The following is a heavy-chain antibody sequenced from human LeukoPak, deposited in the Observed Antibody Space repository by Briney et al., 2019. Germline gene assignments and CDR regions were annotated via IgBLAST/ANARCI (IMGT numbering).Heavy chain of an antibody. D-gene: IGHD6-13*01. Sequence: PGGSLRLSCAAPGFTFSSYSMNWVRQAPGKGLEWVSSISSSSSYIYYADSVKGRFTISRDNAKNSLYLQMNSLRAEDTAVYYCARRRSSSWPVFDYWGQGTLVTVSS. V-gene: IGHV3-21*01. CDR2: ISSSSSYI. CDR1: GFTFSSYS. J-gene: IGHJ4*02. CDR3: ARRRSSSWPVFDY.